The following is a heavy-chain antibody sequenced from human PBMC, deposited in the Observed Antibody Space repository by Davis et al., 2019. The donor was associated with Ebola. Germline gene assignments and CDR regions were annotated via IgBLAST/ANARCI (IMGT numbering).Heavy chain of an antibody. CDR1: GGSFSGYY. V-gene: IGHV4-34*01. CDR2: INHSGST. D-gene: IGHD6-19*01. Sequence: SETLSLTCAVYGGSFSGYYWSWIRQPPGKGLEWIREINHSGSTNYNPSLKSRVTISVDTSKNQFSLKLSSVTAADTAVYYCARGKQWLVFPRSGVYGMDVWGQGTTVTVSS. J-gene: IGHJ6*02. CDR3: ARGKQWLVFPRSGVYGMDV.